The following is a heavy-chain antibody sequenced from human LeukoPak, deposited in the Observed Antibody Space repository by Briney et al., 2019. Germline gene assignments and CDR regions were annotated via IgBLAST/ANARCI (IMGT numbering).Heavy chain of an antibody. J-gene: IGHJ5*01. CDR1: GGSISSSSYY. D-gene: IGHD6-13*01. Sequence: PSETLSLTCTVSGGSISSSSYYWGWIRQPPGKGLEWIGSIYYSGSTYYNPSLKSRVTISVDTSKNQFSLKLISVTAADTAVYYCATYSTTFGWFDSWGQGTLVTVSS. V-gene: IGHV4-39*01. CDR3: ATYSTTFGWFDS. CDR2: IYYSGST.